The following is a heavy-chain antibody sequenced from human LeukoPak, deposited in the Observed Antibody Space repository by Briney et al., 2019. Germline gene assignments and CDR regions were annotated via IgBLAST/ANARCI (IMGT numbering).Heavy chain of an antibody. Sequence: PSETLSLTCSVSRGSISGYNWNSIRQPPGKGLEWIGNIYYSGSSYYNPSLKSRVTIPAEASKNQFSLKRNCATGEDTAVQYCAGRGMVTKTHAFDIWGQGTMVTVSS. V-gene: IGHV4-59*04. J-gene: IGHJ3*02. D-gene: IGHD5-18*01. CDR2: IYYSGSS. CDR1: RGSISGYN. CDR3: AGRGMVTKTHAFDI.